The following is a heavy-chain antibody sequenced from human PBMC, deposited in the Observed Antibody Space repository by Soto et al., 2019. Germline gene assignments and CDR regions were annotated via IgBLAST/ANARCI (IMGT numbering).Heavy chain of an antibody. J-gene: IGHJ4*02. CDR2: ISGSGGST. Sequence: PGGSLRLSCAASGFTFSSYAMSWVRQAPGKGLEWVSAISGSGGSTYYADSVKGRFTISRDNSKTTLYLQMNSLRAEDPAAYYCARSSPSCYGCCRFDFWGQGTLVTVSS. V-gene: IGHV3-23*01. CDR3: ARSSPSCYGCCRFDF. CDR1: GFTFSSYA. D-gene: IGHD2-2*01.